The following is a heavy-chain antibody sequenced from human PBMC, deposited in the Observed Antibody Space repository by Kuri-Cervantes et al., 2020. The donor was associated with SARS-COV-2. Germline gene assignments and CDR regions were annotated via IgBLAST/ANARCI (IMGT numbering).Heavy chain of an antibody. D-gene: IGHD3-22*01. CDR2: ISSSGSTI. CDR3: ARDLLNYYDSSGYGY. Sequence: GGSLRLSCAASGFTLSDYYMSWIRQAPGKGLEWVSYISSSGSTIYYADSVKGRFTISRDNAKNSLYLQMNSLRAEDTAVYYCARDLLNYYDSSGYGYWGQGTLVTVSS. V-gene: IGHV3-11*01. CDR1: GFTLSDYY. J-gene: IGHJ4*02.